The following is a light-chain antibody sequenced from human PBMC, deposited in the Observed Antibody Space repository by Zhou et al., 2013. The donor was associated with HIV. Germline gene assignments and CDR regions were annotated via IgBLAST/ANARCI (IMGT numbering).Light chain of an antibody. J-gene: IGKJ1*01. CDR1: QDISNY. V-gene: IGKV1-33*01. CDR3: QGYPPGSRT. CDR2: DAS. Sequence: DIQMTQSPSSLSASVGDRVTIACQASQDISNYLHWYQQKPGKAPKLLIYDASNVEAGVPSRFSGSGSGTDFTLTISDLQPEDVGTFYCQGYPPGSRTFGPGPRLRS.